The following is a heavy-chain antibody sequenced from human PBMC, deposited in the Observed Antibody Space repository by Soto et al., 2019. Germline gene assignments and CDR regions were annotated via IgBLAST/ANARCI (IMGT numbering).Heavy chain of an antibody. J-gene: IGHJ6*02. V-gene: IGHV5-51*01. Sequence: VESLQVCCKAAGDNFTTYWSGWIRQIPGKGLEWMGIINPGDSDIRYIPSSQGQVTISADNSISTAYLQWSSMKASDTAMYYCARRERFYYYYYGMDVWGQGTAVTVSS. CDR2: INPGDSDI. CDR3: ARRERFYYYYYGMDV. D-gene: IGHD1-1*01. CDR1: GDNFTTYW.